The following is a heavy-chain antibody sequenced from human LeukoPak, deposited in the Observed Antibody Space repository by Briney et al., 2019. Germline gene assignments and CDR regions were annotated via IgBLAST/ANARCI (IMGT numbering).Heavy chain of an antibody. V-gene: IGHV4-59*01. CDR2: IYYSGST. D-gene: IGHD3-3*01. CDR3: ARGDFCSKSNCYLRPMDV. J-gene: IGHJ6*03. Sequence: SETLSLTCTVSGGSISDYYWNWIRQPPGKGLEWIGYIYYSGSTTYNPSLKSRVTMSVDTAKNQFSLIVRSVTAADTAVYYCARGDFCSKSNCYLRPMDVWAKGPRSPSP. CDR1: GGSISDYY.